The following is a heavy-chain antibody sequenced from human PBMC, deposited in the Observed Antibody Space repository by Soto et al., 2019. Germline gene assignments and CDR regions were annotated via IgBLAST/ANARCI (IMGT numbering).Heavy chain of an antibody. CDR2: IIPILGIA. V-gene: IGHV1-69*04. CDR1: GGTFSSYT. J-gene: IGHJ6*02. D-gene: IGHD3-10*01. Sequence: SVKVSCKASGGTFSSYTISWVRQAPGQGLEWMGRIIPILGIANYAQKFQGRVTITAGKSTSTAYMELSSLRSEDTAVYYCARDPYYGSGAPLDYYYYGMDVWG. CDR3: ARDPYYGSGAPLDYYYYGMDV.